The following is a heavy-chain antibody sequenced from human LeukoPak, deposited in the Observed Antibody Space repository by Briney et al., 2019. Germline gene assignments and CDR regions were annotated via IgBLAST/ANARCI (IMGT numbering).Heavy chain of an antibody. CDR2: INAAGMSS. V-gene: IGHV3-74*01. D-gene: IGHD4-11*01. CDR3: ARAYSDVGDAFDI. Sequence: GGSLRLSCAASGFSFELHWMHWVRQAPGKGLVWVSRINAAGMSSDYADSAKGRFTISRDNANNMLYLQIHSLGAEDTAVYYCARAYSDVGDAFDIWGQGTMVTVSS. CDR1: GFSFELHW. J-gene: IGHJ3*02.